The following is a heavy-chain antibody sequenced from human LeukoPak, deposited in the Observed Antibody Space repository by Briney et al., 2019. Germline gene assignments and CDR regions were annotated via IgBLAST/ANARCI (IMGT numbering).Heavy chain of an antibody. CDR2: IYYSGST. J-gene: IGHJ6*03. V-gene: IGHV4-39*01. CDR1: GGSMRSSSEY. Sequence: PSETLSLTCSVSGGSMRSSSEYCRWIRQPPGKGLEWIGSIYYSGSTYYNPSLKSRVTISVDTSKNQFSLKLSSVIAADTAVYYCACSESYMDVWGKGTTVTVSS. D-gene: IGHD3-10*02. CDR3: ACSESYMDV.